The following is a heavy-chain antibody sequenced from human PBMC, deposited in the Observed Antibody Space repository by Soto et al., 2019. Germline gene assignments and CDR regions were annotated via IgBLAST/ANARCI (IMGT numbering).Heavy chain of an antibody. Sequence: SETLSLTCTVSGGSISSYYWSWIRQPPGKGLEWIGYIYYSGSTNYNPSLKSRVTISVDTSKNQFSLKLSSVTAADTAVYYCAREVSNRFDPWGQGTLVTVS. CDR3: AREVSNRFDP. CDR2: IYYSGST. CDR1: GGSISSYY. J-gene: IGHJ5*02. V-gene: IGHV4-59*01.